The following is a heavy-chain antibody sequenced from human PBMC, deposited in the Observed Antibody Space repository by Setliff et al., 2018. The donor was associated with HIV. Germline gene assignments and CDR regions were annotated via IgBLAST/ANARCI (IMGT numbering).Heavy chain of an antibody. Sequence: PSETLSLTCSVSGGSIISSNNYGGWIRQPPGKGVEWIGSIYYSGSTYYNPSLKSRVTISVDTSKSQFSLRLTSVTAADTALYYCARHEAVLQEDGWFDSWGQGTPVTVSS. D-gene: IGHD6-19*01. J-gene: IGHJ5*01. CDR3: ARHEAVLQEDGWFDS. CDR1: GGSIISSNNY. CDR2: IYYSGST. V-gene: IGHV4-39*01.